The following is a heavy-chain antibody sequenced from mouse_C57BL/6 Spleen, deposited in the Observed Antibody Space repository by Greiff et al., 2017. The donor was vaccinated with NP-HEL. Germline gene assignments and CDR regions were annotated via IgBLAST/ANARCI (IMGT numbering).Heavy chain of an antibody. J-gene: IGHJ2*01. CDR3: ARLGSSGLYFDY. Sequence: VQLQQPGAELVMPGASVKLSCKASGYTFTSYWMHWVKQRPGQGLEWIGEIDPSDSYTNYNQKFKGKSTLTVDKSSSTAYMQLSSLTSEDSAVYYCARLGSSGLYFDYWGQGTTLTVSS. CDR2: IDPSDSYT. V-gene: IGHV1-69*01. D-gene: IGHD3-2*02. CDR1: GYTFTSYW.